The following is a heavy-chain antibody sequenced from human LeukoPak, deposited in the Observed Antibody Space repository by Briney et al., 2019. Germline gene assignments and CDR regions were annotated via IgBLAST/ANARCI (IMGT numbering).Heavy chain of an antibody. CDR3: ARDRKYGSESLRRLDY. CDR1: GGSISNGDHY. CDR2: IYYSGST. V-gene: IGHV4-31*03. J-gene: IGHJ4*02. D-gene: IGHD3-10*01. Sequence: SETLSLTCTVSGGSISNGDHYWSWIRQHPGKGLEWIGHIYYSGSTYYNPSLKSRGIISVETSKNQFSLKLSSVTAADTAVYYCARDRKYGSESLRRLDYWGQGTLVTVSS.